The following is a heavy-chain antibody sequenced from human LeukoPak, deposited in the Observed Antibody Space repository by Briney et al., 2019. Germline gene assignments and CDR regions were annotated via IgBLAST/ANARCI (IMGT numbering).Heavy chain of an antibody. D-gene: IGHD1-26*01. J-gene: IGHJ6*02. CDR2: LDPEDGET. V-gene: IGHV1-24*01. Sequence: ASVKVSCKVSGYTLTELSMHWVRQAPGKGLEWMGGLDPEDGETIYAQKFQGRVTMTEDTSTDTAYMELSSLRSEDTAVYYCATGPGSGSHPGYYYGMDVWGQGTTVTVSS. CDR3: ATGPGSGSHPGYYYGMDV. CDR1: GYTLTELS.